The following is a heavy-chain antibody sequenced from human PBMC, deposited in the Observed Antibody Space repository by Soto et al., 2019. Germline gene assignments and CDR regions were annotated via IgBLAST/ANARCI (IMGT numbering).Heavy chain of an antibody. CDR2: IYYSGST. V-gene: IGHV4-39*01. CDR3: AGRPPPAAKIFDY. D-gene: IGHD2-2*01. Sequence: QLQLQESGPGLVKPSETLSLTCTVSGDSISSSSYYWGWIRQPPGKGLEWTGTIYYSGSTYYNPSLKSRLTMSVDTSKTQFSLKLSSVTAADSAVYFCAGRPPPAAKIFDYWGQGTLVTVSS. J-gene: IGHJ4*02. CDR1: GDSISSSSYY.